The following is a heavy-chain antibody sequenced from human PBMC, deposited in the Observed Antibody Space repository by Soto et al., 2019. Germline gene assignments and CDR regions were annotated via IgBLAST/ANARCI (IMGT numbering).Heavy chain of an antibody. V-gene: IGHV4-59*01. D-gene: IGHD2-15*01. CDR1: GGSISSYY. CDR2: MYDSGST. CDR3: ARVHCGGGSCFSSPLDAFDI. Sequence: QVQLQESGPGLVKPSETLALICTVSGGSISSYYWSWIRQPPGKGLEWIGYMYDSGSTNYNPSLRSRVTISADTSMNRFSMKVRSVTAADTAVYHCARVHCGGGSCFSSPLDAFDIWGQGTMVTVSS. J-gene: IGHJ3*02.